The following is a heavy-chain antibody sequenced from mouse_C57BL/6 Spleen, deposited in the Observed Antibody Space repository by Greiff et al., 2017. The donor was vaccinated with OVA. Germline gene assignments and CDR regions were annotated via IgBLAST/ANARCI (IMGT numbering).Heavy chain of an antibody. CDR2: ISSGGDYI. Sequence: EVQRVESGEGLVKPGGSLKLSCAASGFTFSSYAMSWVRQTPEKRLEWVAYISSGGDYIYYADTVKGRFTISSDNDRNTLYLQMSSLKSEDTAMYYCTRVVTFYWYFDVWGTGTTVTVSS. D-gene: IGHD2-5*01. CDR3: TRVVTFYWYFDV. J-gene: IGHJ1*03. V-gene: IGHV5-9-1*02. CDR1: GFTFSSYA.